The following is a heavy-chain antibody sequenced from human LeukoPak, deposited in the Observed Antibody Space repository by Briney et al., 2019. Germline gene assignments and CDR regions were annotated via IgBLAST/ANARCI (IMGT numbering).Heavy chain of an antibody. D-gene: IGHD4-23*01. CDR2: IYTSGGT. V-gene: IGHV4-4*07. CDR1: GVSISSFF. J-gene: IGHJ4*02. CDR3: ARDLRGDGGHFDY. Sequence: SETLSLTCTVSGVSISSFFWSWVRQPAGKGLERIGRIYTSGGTNYNPSLKSRVTVSVDTSKNHFSLKLSSVTATDTAVYYCARDLRGDGGHFDYWGQGTLVTVSS.